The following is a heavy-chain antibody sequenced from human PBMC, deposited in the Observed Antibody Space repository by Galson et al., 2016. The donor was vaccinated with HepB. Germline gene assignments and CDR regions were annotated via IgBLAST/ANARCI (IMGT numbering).Heavy chain of an antibody. J-gene: IGHJ6*02. V-gene: IGHV3-48*03. CDR3: ARDERSGYIYPSYYYHGMDV. Sequence: SLRLSCAASGFTFSNYEMNWVRQAPGKGLEWISYISNSGSTIYYEDSVKGRFTISRDILKNSLFLQMNSLRAEDTAVYFCARDERSGYIYPSYYYHGMDVWGQGTMVTVSS. D-gene: IGHD5-24*01. CDR2: ISNSGSTI. CDR1: GFTFSNYE.